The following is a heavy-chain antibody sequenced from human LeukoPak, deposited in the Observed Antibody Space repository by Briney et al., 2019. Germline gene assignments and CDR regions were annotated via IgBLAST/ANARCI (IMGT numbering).Heavy chain of an antibody. J-gene: IGHJ4*02. CDR2: RSGSGGGA. CDR1: GITLSNYG. D-gene: IGHD3-10*01. V-gene: IGHV3-23*01. Sequence: GGALRLSCAVSGITLSNYGMSWVRQAPGKGLEWGAGRSGSGGGANYADSVPRPFTISRYNTKNTLYLQMNSLRAEDTAVYFCAKRGVVIRVFLVGFHKEAYYFDSWGQGALVTVSS. CDR3: AKRGVVIRVFLVGFHKEAYYFDS.